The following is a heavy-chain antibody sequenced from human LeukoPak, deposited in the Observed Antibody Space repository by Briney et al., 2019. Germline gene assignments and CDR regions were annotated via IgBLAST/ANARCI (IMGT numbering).Heavy chain of an antibody. CDR2: INRDGSQK. CDR1: GFSLSGYW. D-gene: IGHD3-10*01. J-gene: IGHJ4*02. V-gene: IGHV3-7*01. CDR3: ARDRGDDMDY. Sequence: GGSLRLSCAASGFSLSGYWMTWVRQAPGKGLEWVANINRDGSQKNHVDSVQGRFTISRDNAKNSLYLQMNSLRAEDTAVYYCARDRGDDMDYWGQGTLVTVSS.